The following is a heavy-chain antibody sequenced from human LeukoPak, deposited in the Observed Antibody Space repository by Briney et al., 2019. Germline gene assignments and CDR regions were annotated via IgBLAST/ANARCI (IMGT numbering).Heavy chain of an antibody. J-gene: IGHJ6*02. D-gene: IGHD3-10*01. CDR2: IKQDGSEK. CDR3: ARDEALNARNYYGSGSSFPGGMDV. Sequence: GGSLRLSCAASGFTFSVYWMTWVRQAPGKGLEWVANIKQDGSEKYYVDSVKGRFTVSRDNAKNSLFLQMNSLRAEDTAVYYCARDEALNARNYYGSGSSFPGGMDVWGQGTTVIISS. V-gene: IGHV3-7*01. CDR1: GFTFSVYW.